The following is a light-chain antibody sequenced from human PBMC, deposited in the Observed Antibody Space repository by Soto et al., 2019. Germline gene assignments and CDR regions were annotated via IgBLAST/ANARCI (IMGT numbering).Light chain of an antibody. CDR2: AAS. CDR1: QSVRSN. V-gene: IGKV3-15*01. J-gene: IGKJ4*01. CDR3: QHYDIWPLT. Sequence: EIVMTQSPATLSVSPGERATLSCRASQSVRSNLAWHQQKPGQAPRLLIYAASTRATGVPARFSGSGSGTEFTLTISDPQSEDFAVYFCQHYDIWPLTFGGGTKWIS.